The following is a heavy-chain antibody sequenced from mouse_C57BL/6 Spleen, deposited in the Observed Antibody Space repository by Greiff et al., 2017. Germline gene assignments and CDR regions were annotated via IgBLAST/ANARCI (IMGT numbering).Heavy chain of an antibody. CDR1: GYSFTGYY. V-gene: IGHV1-42*01. Sequence: VQLQQPGPELVKPGASVKISCKASGYSFTGYYMNWVKQSPEKSLEWIGEINPSTGGTNYNQKFKAKATLTVDKSSSTAYMQLKSLTSEDSAVYYCARGGYEVRYFGYWGQGTTLTVSS. J-gene: IGHJ2*01. CDR3: ARGGYEVRYFGY. CDR2: INPSTGGT. D-gene: IGHD2-14*01.